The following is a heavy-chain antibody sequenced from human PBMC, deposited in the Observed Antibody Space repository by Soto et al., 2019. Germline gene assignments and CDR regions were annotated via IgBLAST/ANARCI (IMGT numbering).Heavy chain of an antibody. J-gene: IGHJ4*02. CDR1: GGSFSGYY. Sequence: PSETLSLTCAVYGGSFSGYYWSWIRQPPGKGLEWIGEINHSGSTNYNPSLKSRVTISVDTSKNQFSLKLSSVTAADTAVYYCARQRRAAAGKHFDYWGQGTLVTVPS. CDR3: ARQRRAAAGKHFDY. D-gene: IGHD6-13*01. CDR2: INHSGST. V-gene: IGHV4-34*01.